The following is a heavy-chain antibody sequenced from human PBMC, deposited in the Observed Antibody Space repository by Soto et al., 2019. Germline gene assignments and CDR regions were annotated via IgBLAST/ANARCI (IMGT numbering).Heavy chain of an antibody. CDR3: AIKYGSGRPVGNYYYYSGMDV. CDR2: IIPIFGTA. Sequence: QVQLVQSGAEVKKPGSSVKVSCKASGGTFSSYAISWVRQAPGQGLEWMGGIIPIFGTAKYAQKFQGRVTFTADESTSTVYWELSSLKSEDTAVYYCAIKYGSGRPVGNYYYYSGMDVWGQGTTVTVSS. V-gene: IGHV1-69*01. CDR1: GGTFSSYA. D-gene: IGHD3-10*01. J-gene: IGHJ6*02.